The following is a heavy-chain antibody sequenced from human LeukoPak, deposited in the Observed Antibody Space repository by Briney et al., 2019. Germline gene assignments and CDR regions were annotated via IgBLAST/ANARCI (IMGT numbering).Heavy chain of an antibody. CDR2: IKNDGTIT. Sequence: PGGSLRLSCAASGFTFSGYWMHWVRQAPGKGLVWLSRIKNDGTITSYADSVKGRFTISRDNARNTLYLQMNSLRVEDTAVYYCTKSDWFDPWGQGTLVTVSS. J-gene: IGHJ5*02. V-gene: IGHV3-74*01. CDR1: GFTFSGYW. CDR3: TKSDWFDP. D-gene: IGHD3-3*01.